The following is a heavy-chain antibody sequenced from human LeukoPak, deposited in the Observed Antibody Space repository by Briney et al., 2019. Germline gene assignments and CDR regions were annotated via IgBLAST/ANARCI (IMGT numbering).Heavy chain of an antibody. CDR1: GGSISSGGYY. CDR2: IYHSGST. CDR3: ARVSQLVVGIDY. D-gene: IGHD6-6*01. J-gene: IGHJ4*02. Sequence: SETLSLTCTVSGGSISSGGYYWGWIRQPPGRGLEWIGYIYHSGSTYYNPSLKSRVTISVDRSKNQFSLKLSSVTAADTAVYYCARVSQLVVGIDYWGQGTLVTVSS. V-gene: IGHV4-30-2*01.